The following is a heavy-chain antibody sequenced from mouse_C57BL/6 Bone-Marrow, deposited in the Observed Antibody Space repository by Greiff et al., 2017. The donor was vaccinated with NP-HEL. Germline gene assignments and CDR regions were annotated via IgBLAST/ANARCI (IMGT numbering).Heavy chain of an antibody. V-gene: IGHV5-17*01. CDR2: ISSGSSTI. Sequence: EVKVEESGGGLVKPGGSLKLSCAASGFTFSDYGMHWVRQAPEKGLEWVAYISSGSSTISYADTVKGRFTISRDNAKNTLFLQMTSLRSEDTAMYYCARPNYYGSSYTYAMDYWGQGTSVTVSS. CDR1: GFTFSDYG. CDR3: ARPNYYGSSYTYAMDY. D-gene: IGHD1-1*01. J-gene: IGHJ4*01.